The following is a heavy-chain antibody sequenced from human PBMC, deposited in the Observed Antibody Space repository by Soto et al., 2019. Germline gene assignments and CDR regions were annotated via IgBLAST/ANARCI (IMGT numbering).Heavy chain of an antibody. CDR1: GGSVSSGSYY. J-gene: IGHJ4*02. CDR3: AKDDYGGNSRDNHFDY. Sequence: PSSTLSLTCTVSGGSVSSGSYYWSWLRQPPGKGLEWIGYIYYSGSTNYNPSLKSRVTISVDTSKNQFSLKLSSVTAADTAVYYCAKDDYGGNSRDNHFDYWGQGTLVTVSS. V-gene: IGHV4-61*01. CDR2: IYYSGST. D-gene: IGHD4-17*01.